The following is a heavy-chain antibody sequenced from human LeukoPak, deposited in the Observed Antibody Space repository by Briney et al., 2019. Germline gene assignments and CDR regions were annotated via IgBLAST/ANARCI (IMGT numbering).Heavy chain of an antibody. CDR2: IYYSGST. CDR3: ARPWYSSGWYGPFQH. J-gene: IGHJ1*01. D-gene: IGHD6-19*01. V-gene: IGHV4-39*01. Sequence: PSQTLSLTCTVSGGSISSGSFYWGWIRQPPGKVLEWIGSIYYSGSTYYNPSLKSRVTISVDTSKNQFSLKLSSVTAADTAVYYCARPWYSSGWYGPFQHWGQGTLVTVSS. CDR1: GGSISSGSFY.